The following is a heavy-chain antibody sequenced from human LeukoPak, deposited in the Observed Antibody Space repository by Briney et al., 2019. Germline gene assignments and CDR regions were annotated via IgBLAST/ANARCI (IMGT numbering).Heavy chain of an antibody. Sequence: GGSLRLSCAVSGFTFSSYWMHWVRQAPGKGLVWVSRINSDGSSTSYADSVKGRFTISRDNAKNTLYLQMNSLRTEDTAVYYCAKAEGYDILTGLDYWGQGTLVTVSS. D-gene: IGHD3-9*01. J-gene: IGHJ4*02. CDR3: AKAEGYDILTGLDY. CDR2: INSDGSST. V-gene: IGHV3-74*01. CDR1: GFTFSSYW.